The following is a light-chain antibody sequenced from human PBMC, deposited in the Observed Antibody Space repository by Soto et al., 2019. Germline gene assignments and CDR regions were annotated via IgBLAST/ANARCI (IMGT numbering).Light chain of an antibody. CDR1: SSNVGSNY. Sequence: QAVVTQPPSASGTPGQRVTISCSGGSSNVGSNYVYWYQQLPGTAPKLLIHKNNQRPSGVPDRFSGPKSGTSASLAISGLRSEDEADYYCAAWDDSLRGVVFGGGTKLTVL. J-gene: IGLJ2*01. V-gene: IGLV1-47*01. CDR2: KNN. CDR3: AAWDDSLRGVV.